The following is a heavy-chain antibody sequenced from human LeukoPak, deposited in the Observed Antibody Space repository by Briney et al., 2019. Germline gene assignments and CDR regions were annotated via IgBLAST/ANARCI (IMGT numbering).Heavy chain of an antibody. D-gene: IGHD4-23*01. CDR3: ARRGTTVVTQGGAFDI. J-gene: IGHJ3*02. CDR2: ISAYNGNT. CDR1: GYTLTSYG. V-gene: IGHV1-18*01. Sequence: ASVKVSCKASGYTLTSYGISWVRQAPGQGLEWMGWISAYNGNTNYAQKLQGRVTMTTDTSTSTAYMELRSLRSDDTAVYYCARRGTTVVTQGGAFDIWGQGTMVTVSS.